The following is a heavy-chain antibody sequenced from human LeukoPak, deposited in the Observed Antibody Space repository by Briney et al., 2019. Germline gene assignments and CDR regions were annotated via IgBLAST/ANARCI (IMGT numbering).Heavy chain of an antibody. D-gene: IGHD6-19*01. CDR1: GYTFTSYD. CDR3: ARGRRMRGSGWFGYSQYWFDP. CDR2: MNPNSGNT. Sequence: GASVKVSCKASGYTFTSYDINWVRQATGQGLEWMGWMNPNSGNTGYAQKFQGRVTMTRNTSISTAYMELSSLRSEDTAVYYCARGRRMRGSGWFGYSQYWFDPWGQGTLVTVSS. J-gene: IGHJ5*02. V-gene: IGHV1-8*01.